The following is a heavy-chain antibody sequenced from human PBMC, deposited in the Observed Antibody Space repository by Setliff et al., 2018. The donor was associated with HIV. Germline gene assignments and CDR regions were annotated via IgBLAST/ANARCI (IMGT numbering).Heavy chain of an antibody. CDR1: GFTFSTYP. J-gene: IGHJ4*02. V-gene: IGHV3-30*04. CDR2: ISFDGSDK. CDR3: ARAGSSRYFDH. D-gene: IGHD2-2*01. Sequence: GESLRLSCAASGFTFSTYPIFWVRQTPGKGLEWVAVISFDGSDKFYADSVRGRFTISRDNSENTLFLQMNSLRPEDTAVYYCARAGSSRYFDHWGQGTLVTVSS.